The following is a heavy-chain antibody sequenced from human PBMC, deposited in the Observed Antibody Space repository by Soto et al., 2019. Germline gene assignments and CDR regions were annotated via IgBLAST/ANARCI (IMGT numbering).Heavy chain of an antibody. Sequence: QVQLVQSGAEVKKPGSSVKVSCKASGGTFSSYAISWVRQAPGQGLEWMGGIIPIFGTANYAQKFQGRVTITAEESTSTSYMELSSLGSEDTAVYYCARGGPIVGATSYYFDYWGQGTLVTVSS. D-gene: IGHD1-26*01. CDR2: IIPIFGTA. J-gene: IGHJ4*02. V-gene: IGHV1-69*01. CDR1: GGTFSSYA. CDR3: ARGGPIVGATSYYFDY.